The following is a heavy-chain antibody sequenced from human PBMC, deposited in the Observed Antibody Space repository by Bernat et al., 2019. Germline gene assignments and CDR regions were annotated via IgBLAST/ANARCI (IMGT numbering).Heavy chain of an antibody. Sequence: QVQLVESGGGVVQPGRSLRLSCAASGFTFSSYGMHWVRQAPGKGLEWVAVIWYDGSNKYYADSVKGRFTISRDNSKNTLYLQMNSLRAEDTAVDYCAREGYCSSTSCYNWFDPWGQGTLVTVSS. CDR3: AREGYCSSTSCYNWFDP. CDR2: IWYDGSNK. D-gene: IGHD2-2*01. CDR1: GFTFSSYG. V-gene: IGHV3-33*01. J-gene: IGHJ5*02.